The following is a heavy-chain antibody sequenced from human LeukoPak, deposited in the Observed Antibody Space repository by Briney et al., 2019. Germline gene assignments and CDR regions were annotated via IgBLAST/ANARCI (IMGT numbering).Heavy chain of an antibody. D-gene: IGHD5-24*01. CDR2: IGSKTDGGTT. CDR1: GFTFSSYW. J-gene: IGHJ6*02. V-gene: IGHV3-15*04. CDR3: TRRDGSNSFV. Sequence: GGSLRLSCAASGFTFSSYWMSWVRQGPGKGLEWVGRIGSKTDGGTTDYAAPVKGRFTISRDDSKTTLYLQMNSLKTEDTAIYYCTRRDGSNSFVWGQGTTVTVSS.